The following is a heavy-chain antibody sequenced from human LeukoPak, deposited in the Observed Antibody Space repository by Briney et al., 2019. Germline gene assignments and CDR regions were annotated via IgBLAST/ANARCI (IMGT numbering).Heavy chain of an antibody. CDR3: ARYSSSWYDDAFDI. V-gene: IGHV4-4*07. Sequence: PSETLSLTCSVSGGSIRSYYWSWIRQSAGKGLEWIGRFYSSVSTNYNPSLKSRVTISVDTSKNQFSLKLSSVTAADTAVYYCARYSSSWYDDAFDIWGQGTMVTVSS. CDR1: GGSIRSYY. J-gene: IGHJ3*02. D-gene: IGHD6-13*01. CDR2: FYSSVST.